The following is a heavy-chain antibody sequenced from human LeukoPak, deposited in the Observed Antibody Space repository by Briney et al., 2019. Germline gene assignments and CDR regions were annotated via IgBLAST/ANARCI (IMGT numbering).Heavy chain of an antibody. CDR2: MNPNSGNT. CDR3: ARGPHHYYDSSGYLFDY. J-gene: IGHJ4*02. D-gene: IGHD3-22*01. V-gene: IGHV1-8*01. Sequence: ASVKVSCKASGYTFTSYDINWVRQATGRGLEWMGWMNPNSGNTGYAQKFQGRVTMTRNTSISTAYMELSSLRSEDTAVYYCARGPHHYYDSSGYLFDYWDQGTLVTVSS. CDR1: GYTFTSYD.